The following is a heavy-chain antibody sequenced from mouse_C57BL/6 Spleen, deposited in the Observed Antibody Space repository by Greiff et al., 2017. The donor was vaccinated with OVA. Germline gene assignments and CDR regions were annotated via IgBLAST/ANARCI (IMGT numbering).Heavy chain of an antibody. V-gene: IGHV1-50*01. CDR1: GDTGTSYW. Sequence: QVQLQQPGAELVKPGASVKLSCKASGDTGTSYWMEGVKQRPGQGLEWIGEIDPSDSYTNYNQKFKGKATLTVDTSSSTAYMQLSSLTSEDSAVYYCARHYGRGDYFDYWGQGTTLTVSS. J-gene: IGHJ2*01. CDR3: ARHYGRGDYFDY. CDR2: IDPSDSYT. D-gene: IGHD1-1*01.